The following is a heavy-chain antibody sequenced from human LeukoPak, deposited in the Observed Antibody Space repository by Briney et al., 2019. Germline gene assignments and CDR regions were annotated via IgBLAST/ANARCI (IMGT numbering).Heavy chain of an antibody. J-gene: IGHJ5*02. CDR1: GFSLSTSGVR. CDR3: AWNAPGIRGFDP. Sequence: SGPTLVNPTQTLTLTCSFSGFSLSTSGVRVSWIRQPPGKALEWLARIDWNDDKFYSTSLKTRLTISKDTSKNQVVLIMTNMDPVDTATYYCAWNAPGIRGFDPWGQGTLVTVSS. V-gene: IGHV2-70*04. D-gene: IGHD3-3*02. CDR2: IDWNDDK.